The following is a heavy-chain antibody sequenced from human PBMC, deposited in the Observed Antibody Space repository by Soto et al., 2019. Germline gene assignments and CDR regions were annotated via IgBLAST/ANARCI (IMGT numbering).Heavy chain of an antibody. CDR2: INAGNGNT. J-gene: IGHJ4*02. CDR1: GYTFTSYA. CDR3: ARGSGLTYFDY. Sequence: ASVKVSCTASGYTFTSYAMHWVRQAPGQRLEWMGWINAGNGNTKYSQKFQGRVTITRDTSASTAYMELSSLRSEDTAVYYCARGSGLTYFDYWGQGTLVTVSS. D-gene: IGHD3-10*01. V-gene: IGHV1-3*01.